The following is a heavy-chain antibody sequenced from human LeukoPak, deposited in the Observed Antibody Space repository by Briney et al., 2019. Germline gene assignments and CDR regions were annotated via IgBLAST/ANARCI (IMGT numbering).Heavy chain of an antibody. D-gene: IGHD3-10*01. Sequence: GGSLRLSCAASGFTFPDYGMSWVRLAPGKGLEWVSGVDLNGGSTHYADSVKGRFTIPRDNAKNSLYLQMNTLRAEDTALYYCARLFNFYGSGTYYPFDSWGQGALVTVSS. CDR3: ARLFNFYGSGTYYPFDS. J-gene: IGHJ4*02. CDR1: GFTFPDYG. V-gene: IGHV3-20*04. CDR2: VDLNGGST.